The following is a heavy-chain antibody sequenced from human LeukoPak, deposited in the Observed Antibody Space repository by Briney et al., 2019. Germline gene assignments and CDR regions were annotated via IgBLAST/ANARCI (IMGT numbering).Heavy chain of an antibody. V-gene: IGHV3-33*01. J-gene: IGHJ4*02. CDR1: GFTFSSYG. Sequence: GRSLSLSCAASGFTFSSYGMHWVRQAPGKGLEWVAVIWYDGSNKYYADSVKGRFTISRDNSKNTLYLQMNSLRAEDTAVYYCARDSAAGYYFDYWGQGTLVTVSS. D-gene: IGHD6-13*01. CDR3: ARDSAAGYYFDY. CDR2: IWYDGSNK.